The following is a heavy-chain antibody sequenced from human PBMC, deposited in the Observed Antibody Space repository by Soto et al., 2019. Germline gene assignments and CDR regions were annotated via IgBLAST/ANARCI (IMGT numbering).Heavy chain of an antibody. J-gene: IGHJ4*02. CDR3: AKETDYGSGSYIDY. CDR1: GFSFTTYA. V-gene: IGHV3-23*01. CDR2: ISGTGHDT. D-gene: IGHD3-10*01. Sequence: GSLRLSCAASGFSFTTYAMRWVRQAPGKGLEWVSAISGTGHDTYYTDSVKGRFTISRDNSKNTVYLQTNSLSAEDSAVYFCAKETDYGSGSYIDYWGQGTLVTVSS.